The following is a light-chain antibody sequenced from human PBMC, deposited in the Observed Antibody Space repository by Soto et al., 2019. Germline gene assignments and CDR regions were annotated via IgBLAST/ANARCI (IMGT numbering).Light chain of an antibody. CDR3: QQYYYWPPYT. CDR2: GAS. Sequence: EIVMTQSPATLSVSPGETATLSCRASQSVGSSLAWYQHRPGQSPRPLMYGASTRATGIPARFSGSGSGTEFNLTITSLQSEDFAIYYCQQYYYWPPYTFGPGTKVEMK. V-gene: IGKV3-15*01. J-gene: IGKJ2*01. CDR1: QSVGSS.